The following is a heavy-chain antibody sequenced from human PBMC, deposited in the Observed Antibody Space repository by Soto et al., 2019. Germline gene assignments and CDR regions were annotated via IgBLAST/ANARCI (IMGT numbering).Heavy chain of an antibody. D-gene: IGHD2-2*01. Sequence: SETLSLTCTVSGGSISSYYWSWIRQPPGKGLEWIGYIYYSGSTNYNPSLKSRVTISVDTSKNQYSLKLSSVTAADTAVYYCARSSPRCSSTSCYIYCYYGMDVWGQGTTVTVSS. CDR3: ARSSPRCSSTSCYIYCYYGMDV. V-gene: IGHV4-59*08. CDR1: GGSISSYY. J-gene: IGHJ6*02. CDR2: IYYSGST.